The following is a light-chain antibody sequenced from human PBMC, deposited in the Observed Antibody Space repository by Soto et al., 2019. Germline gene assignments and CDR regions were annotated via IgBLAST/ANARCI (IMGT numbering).Light chain of an antibody. V-gene: IGKV1-27*01. CDR1: QAISNY. J-gene: IGKJ4*01. CDR2: AAS. Sequence: DLLMTQSPSSLSASVGDRVTISCRASQAISNYLAWYQQRPGKVPKLLIYAASSLQSGVPSRFSGSGSGTDFTLTISSLQPEDVATYYCQRYNSAPLTFGGGTKVEIQ. CDR3: QRYNSAPLT.